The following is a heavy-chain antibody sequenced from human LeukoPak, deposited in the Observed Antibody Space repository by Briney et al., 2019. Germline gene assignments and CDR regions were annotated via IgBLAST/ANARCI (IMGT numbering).Heavy chain of an antibody. J-gene: IGHJ5*02. Sequence: GGSLRLSCVATGFTFSIYNMNWVRQAPGKGLEWVGRIKSKTDGGTTDYAAPVKGRFTISRDDSKNTLYLQMNSLKTEDTAVYYCTTFRGYDWFDPWGQGTLVTVSS. D-gene: IGHD5-12*01. CDR3: TTFRGYDWFDP. V-gene: IGHV3-15*01. CDR2: IKSKTDGGTT. CDR1: GFTFSIYN.